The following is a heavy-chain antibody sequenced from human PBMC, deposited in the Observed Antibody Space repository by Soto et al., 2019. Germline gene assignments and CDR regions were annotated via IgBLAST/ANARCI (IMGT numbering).Heavy chain of an antibody. CDR2: IIPIPGIA. Sequence: QVQLVQSGAEVKKPGSSVKVSCKASGGTFSSYTISWVRQAPGQGLEWMGRIIPIPGIANYAQKFQGRVTITADKSTSTAYMELSSLRSEDTAVYYCANGRWEESRDGYRCWFDPWGQGTLVTVSS. V-gene: IGHV1-69*02. CDR1: GGTFSSYT. CDR3: ANGRWEESRDGYRCWFDP. J-gene: IGHJ5*02. D-gene: IGHD5-12*01.